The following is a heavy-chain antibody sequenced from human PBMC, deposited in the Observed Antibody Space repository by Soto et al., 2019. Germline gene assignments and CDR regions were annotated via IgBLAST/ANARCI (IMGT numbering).Heavy chain of an antibody. D-gene: IGHD4-4*01. Sequence: PSETLSLTCTVSGGSISSYYWSWIRQPPGKGLEWIGYIYYSGSTNYNPSLKSRVTISVDTSKNQFSLKLSSVTAADTAVYYCAGGEYSFWFDPWGQGTLVTVSS. CDR1: GGSISSYY. J-gene: IGHJ5*02. V-gene: IGHV4-59*01. CDR3: AGGEYSFWFDP. CDR2: IYYSGST.